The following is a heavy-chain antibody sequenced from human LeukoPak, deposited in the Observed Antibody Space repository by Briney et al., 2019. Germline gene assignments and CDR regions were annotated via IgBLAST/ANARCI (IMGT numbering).Heavy chain of an antibody. D-gene: IGHD2-2*01. J-gene: IGHJ4*02. V-gene: IGHV3-30-3*01. CDR1: GFTFSSYT. CDR2: ISYDESNK. Sequence: GGSLRLSCAASGFTFSSYTMHWVRQAPGKGLEWVALISYDESNKSYADSVKGRFTISRDNSKSTLYLQMNTLRAEDTAVYYCARDLGYCSSTSCYFPGYWGQGTLVTVSS. CDR3: ARDLGYCSSTSCYFPGY.